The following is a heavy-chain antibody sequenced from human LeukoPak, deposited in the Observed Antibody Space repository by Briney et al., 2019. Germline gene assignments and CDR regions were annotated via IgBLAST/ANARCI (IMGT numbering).Heavy chain of an antibody. CDR2: IYHSGST. CDR1: GGSISSGGYS. J-gene: IGHJ4*02. CDR3: ARGSEGDYFDY. V-gene: IGHV4-30-2*01. Sequence: SQTLSLTCAVSGGSISSGGYSWRWLRQPPGKGLEWIGYIYHSGSTYYNPSLKSRVTISVDRSKNQFSLKLSSVTAADTAVYYCARGSEGDYFDYWGQGTLVTVSS. D-gene: IGHD3-10*01.